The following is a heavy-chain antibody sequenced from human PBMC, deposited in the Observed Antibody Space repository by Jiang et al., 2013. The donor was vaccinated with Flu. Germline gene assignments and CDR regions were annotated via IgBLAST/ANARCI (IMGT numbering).Heavy chain of an antibody. D-gene: IGHD3-10*01. Sequence: TISRDNSKNTLYLQMNSLRAEDTAVYYCAKTHGEGSPWYYFDYWGQGTLVTVSS. J-gene: IGHJ4*02. CDR3: AKTHGEGSPWYYFDY. V-gene: IGHV3-23*01.